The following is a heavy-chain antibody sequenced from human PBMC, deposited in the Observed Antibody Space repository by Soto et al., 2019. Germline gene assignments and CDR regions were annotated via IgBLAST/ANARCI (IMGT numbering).Heavy chain of an antibody. V-gene: IGHV3-9*01. CDR3: AKEMITFGDFNYYYMDV. Sequence: EVQLVESGGGLVQPGRSPRLACAASGFTFDQYTMHWVRQAPGKGLEWVSSITWHSGTIGYADSVKGRFTISRDNAKNSLYLQMNSLRGEDTALYYCAKEMITFGDFNYYYMDVWGNGTTVTVSS. CDR1: GFTFDQYT. D-gene: IGHD3-16*01. J-gene: IGHJ6*03. CDR2: ITWHSGTI.